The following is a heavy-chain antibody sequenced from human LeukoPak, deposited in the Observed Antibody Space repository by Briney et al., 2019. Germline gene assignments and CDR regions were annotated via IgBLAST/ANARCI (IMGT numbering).Heavy chain of an antibody. CDR3: AKDRRVGATTGPYYFDY. Sequence: GGSLRLSCAASGFTFSSYAMRWVRQAPGKELEWVSGISGSGGSTYYADSVKGRFTISRDNSKNTLYLQMNSLRAEDTAVYYCAKDRRVGATTGPYYFDYWGQGTLVTVSS. V-gene: IGHV3-23*01. CDR1: GFTFSSYA. J-gene: IGHJ4*02. D-gene: IGHD1-26*01. CDR2: ISGSGGST.